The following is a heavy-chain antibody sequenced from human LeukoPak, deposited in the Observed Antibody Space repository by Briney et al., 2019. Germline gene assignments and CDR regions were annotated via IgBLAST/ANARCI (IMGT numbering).Heavy chain of an antibody. CDR2: IYDSRST. CDR3: AREAGSYFYFDY. D-gene: IGHD3-10*01. CDR1: GGSIRSGDYY. Sequence: SETVSLTCSASGGSIRSGDYYWTGIRQPPGKGLGWIGYIYDSRSTYHNPSLKSRVTISNATSKNQFFLKLSSVPAANTAVYYCAREAGSYFYFDYWGQGTLVTVFS. V-gene: IGHV4-30-4*01. J-gene: IGHJ4*02.